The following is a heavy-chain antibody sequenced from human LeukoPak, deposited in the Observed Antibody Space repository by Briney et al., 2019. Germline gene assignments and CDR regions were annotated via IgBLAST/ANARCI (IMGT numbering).Heavy chain of an antibody. CDR1: GFTFSSYS. V-gene: IGHV3-21*01. Sequence: GGSLRLSCAASGFTFSSYSMNWVRQAPGKGLEWVSSISSSSSYIYYADSVKGRFTISRDNAKNSLYLQMNSLRAEDTAVYYCARGNDILTGYLDHWGQGTLVTVSS. CDR2: ISSSSSYI. J-gene: IGHJ4*02. CDR3: ARGNDILTGYLDH. D-gene: IGHD3-9*01.